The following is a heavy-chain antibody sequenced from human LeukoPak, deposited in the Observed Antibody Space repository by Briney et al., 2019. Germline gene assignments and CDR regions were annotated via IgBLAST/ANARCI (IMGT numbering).Heavy chain of an antibody. CDR3: ARELAAMYYFDY. CDR2: IYYSGST. J-gene: IGHJ4*02. Sequence: SETLSLTRTVSGGSISSYYWSWIRQPPGKGLEWIGYIYYSGSTNYNPSLKSRVTISVDTSKNQYSLKLSSVTAADTAVYYCARELAAMYYFDYWGQGTLVTVSS. D-gene: IGHD6-13*01. V-gene: IGHV4-59*01. CDR1: GGSISSYY.